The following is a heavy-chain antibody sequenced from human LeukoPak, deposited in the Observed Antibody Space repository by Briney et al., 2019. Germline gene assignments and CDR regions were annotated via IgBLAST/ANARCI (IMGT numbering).Heavy chain of an antibody. J-gene: IGHJ4*02. CDR1: GGSLNSHY. CDR2: IFYTGTT. V-gene: IGHV4-59*11. CDR3: ARFSSGCSTASCYLTY. Sequence: PSETLSLTCTVSGGSLNSHYWSWLRQPPGKGLELIGHIFYTGTTFYNPSLNSRVTISLDTSRNQFSLRLTSVTAADSAVYYCARFSSGCSTASCYLTYWGQGTLVTVSS. D-gene: IGHD2-2*01.